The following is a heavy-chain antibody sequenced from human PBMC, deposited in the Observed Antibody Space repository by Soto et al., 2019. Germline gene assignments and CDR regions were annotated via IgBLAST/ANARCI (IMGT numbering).Heavy chain of an antibody. CDR1: GFTFSNYV. CDR2: ISSGSGTI. Sequence: PGGSLRLSCAASGFTFSNYVMSWVRQAPGKELEWLSSISSGSGTIYYADSVKGRFTISRDNAQNSLYLQVNSLRDEDAAVYYCARSLSTNAFDIWGQGTMVTVSS. J-gene: IGHJ3*02. CDR3: ARSLSTNAFDI. V-gene: IGHV3-48*02.